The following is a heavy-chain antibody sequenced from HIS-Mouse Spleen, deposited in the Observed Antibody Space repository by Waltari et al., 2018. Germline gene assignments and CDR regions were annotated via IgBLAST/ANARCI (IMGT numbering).Heavy chain of an antibody. D-gene: IGHD6-19*01. CDR2: IYYSGST. V-gene: IGHV4-39*01. CDR3: ARRRGWFDY. J-gene: IGHJ2*01. Sequence: QLQLQESGPGLVKPSETLSLTCTVAGGSISSSSYYWGWIRQPQGKGLEWIGSIYYSGSTYYNPSLKSRVTISVDTSKNQFSLKLSSVTAADTAVYYCARRRGWFDYWGRGTLVTVSS. CDR1: GGSISSSSYY.